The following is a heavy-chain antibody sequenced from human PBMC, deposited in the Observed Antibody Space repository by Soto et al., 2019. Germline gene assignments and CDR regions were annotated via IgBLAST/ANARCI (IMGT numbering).Heavy chain of an antibody. D-gene: IGHD3-22*01. Sequence: QITLKESGPTLVKPTQTLTLTCTFSGFSLTTSRMRMAWIRQPPGKALEWLALIYWDDDKRYSPSLKSRLNVTKDSSKNQVVRTMTNMAPVDTATYFCAHTTLHYDSSCNSKYYFDSLGQGSLVSVSS. J-gene: IGHJ4*02. V-gene: IGHV2-5*02. CDR2: IYWDDDK. CDR3: AHTTLHYDSSCNSKYYFDS. CDR1: GFSLTTSRMR.